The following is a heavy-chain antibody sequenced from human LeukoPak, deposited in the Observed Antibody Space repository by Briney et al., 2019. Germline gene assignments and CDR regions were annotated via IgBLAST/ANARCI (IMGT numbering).Heavy chain of an antibody. CDR3: AKARFGVLTRWDY. CDR2: ISGGGGST. V-gene: IGHV3-23*01. Sequence: PGGSLRLSCAASGFTFSSYAISWVRQAPRKGLEWVSVISGGGGSTYYADSVKGRFTISRDNSKSTLYLQMNSLRAEDTAIYYCAKARFGVLTRWDYWGQGTLVTVSS. J-gene: IGHJ4*02. D-gene: IGHD3-3*01. CDR1: GFTFSSYA.